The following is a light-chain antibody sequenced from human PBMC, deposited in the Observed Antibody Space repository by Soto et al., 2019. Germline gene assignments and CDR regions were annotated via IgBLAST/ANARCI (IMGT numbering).Light chain of an antibody. CDR2: AAS. V-gene: IGKV1-39*01. CDR1: QSISSY. Sequence: DIHMTQSPSSLSSSLGDRVTITCLASQSISSYLNWYQQKPGKAPRLLIYAASSLQSGVPSRFSGSGYGTDFTLTITTLQPEDVGIYYCQQCHATPRTFGQGTRLEIK. CDR3: QQCHATPRT. J-gene: IGKJ5*01.